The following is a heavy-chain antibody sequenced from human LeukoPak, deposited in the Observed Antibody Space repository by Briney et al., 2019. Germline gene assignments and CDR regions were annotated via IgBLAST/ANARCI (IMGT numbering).Heavy chain of an antibody. J-gene: IGHJ6*02. CDR1: GFTFSSYA. V-gene: IGHV3-23*01. D-gene: IGHD3-10*01. CDR2: ISGSGGST. Sequence: PGGSLRLSCAASGFTFSSYAMSWVRQAPGKGLEWVSAISGSGGSTYYADSVKGRFTISRDNSKNTLYLQMNSLRAEDTAVYYCASSAKWVNYYYGMDVWGQGTTVTVSS. CDR3: ASSAKWVNYYYGMDV.